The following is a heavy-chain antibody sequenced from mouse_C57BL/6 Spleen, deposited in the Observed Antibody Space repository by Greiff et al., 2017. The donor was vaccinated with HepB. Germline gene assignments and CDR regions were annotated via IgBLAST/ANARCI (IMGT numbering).Heavy chain of an antibody. J-gene: IGHJ1*03. D-gene: IGHD4-1*01. Sequence: QVQLQQSGPELVKPGASVKISCKASGYAFSSSWMNWVKQRPGKGLEWIGRIYPGDGDTNYNGKFKGKATLTADKSSSTAYMQLSSLTSEDSAVYFCARGETVTSWYFDVWGTGTTVTVSS. V-gene: IGHV1-82*01. CDR3: ARGETVTSWYFDV. CDR1: GYAFSSSW. CDR2: IYPGDGDT.